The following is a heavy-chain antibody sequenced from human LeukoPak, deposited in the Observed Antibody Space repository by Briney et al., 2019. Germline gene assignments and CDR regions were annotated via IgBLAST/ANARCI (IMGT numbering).Heavy chain of an antibody. CDR3: VRELMGPGRYYYMHA. CDR2: IDTAGGT. J-gene: IGHJ6*03. CDR1: GFTFSNYD. Sequence: GGSLRLSSAAPGFTFSNYDMHWVRQATGKALEWVSAIDTAGGTYYPGSVKGRFTISRENSKNSLYLQMDTLRAEDTAVYFCVRELMGPGRYYYMHACGKGTTVTVSS. D-gene: IGHD2-8*01. V-gene: IGHV3-13*01.